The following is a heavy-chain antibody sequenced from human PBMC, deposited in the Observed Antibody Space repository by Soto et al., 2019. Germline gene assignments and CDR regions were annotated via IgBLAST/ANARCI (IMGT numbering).Heavy chain of an antibody. CDR2: INAGNGNK. Sequence: QVQLVQSGAEVKKPGASVKVSCKASGYPFTSYAMHWVRQAPGQRLEWMGWINAGNGNKKYSQKFQGRVTITRDTSASTAYMELSSLRSEDTAVYYCARDPLRYFDWLPPTNNWFDPWGQGTLVTVSS. CDR1: GYPFTSYA. CDR3: ARDPLRYFDWLPPTNNWFDP. J-gene: IGHJ5*02. V-gene: IGHV1-3*01. D-gene: IGHD3-9*01.